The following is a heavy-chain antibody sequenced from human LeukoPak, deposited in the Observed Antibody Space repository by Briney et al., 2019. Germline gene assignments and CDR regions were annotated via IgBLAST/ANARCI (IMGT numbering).Heavy chain of an antibody. CDR1: GFTFNNAW. J-gene: IGHJ5*02. CDR2: ITWKRDGGTT. CDR3: TTDPTEYSSGWYWFDP. Sequence: PGGPDRLFYAASGFTFNNAWTRWVRQARGKGLEWVGRITWKRDGGTTDYAAPVKGRFTMSRDDSKNTLYLQMNSLETEDTAVYYCTTDPTEYSSGWYWFDPWGQGTLVTVSS. D-gene: IGHD6-19*01. V-gene: IGHV3-15*01.